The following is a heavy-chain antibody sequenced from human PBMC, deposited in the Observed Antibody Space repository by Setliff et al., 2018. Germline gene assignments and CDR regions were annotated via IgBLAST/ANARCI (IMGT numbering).Heavy chain of an antibody. Sequence: GGSLRLSCATSGFIFANYAMHWVRQSPGKGLEWVAAISGSGGATYYADSVKARFIISRDNTRSTVSLQLDRVKGEDTAVYYCARAIPYCSGGVCSEDNWFDSWGQGTLVTVSS. J-gene: IGHJ5*01. D-gene: IGHD2-8*02. CDR3: ARAIPYCSGGVCSEDNWFDS. CDR1: GFIFANYA. V-gene: IGHV3-23*01. CDR2: ISGSGGAT.